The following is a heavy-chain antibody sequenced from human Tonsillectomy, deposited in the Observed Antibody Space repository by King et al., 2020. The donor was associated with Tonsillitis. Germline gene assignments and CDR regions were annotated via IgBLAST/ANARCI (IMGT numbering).Heavy chain of an antibody. CDR3: AREGDSGSYYAIPWGYSGMDV. V-gene: IGHV3-53*01. CDR2: IYSGGNT. Sequence: EVQLVESGGGLIQPGGSLRLSCAASGFTVSSNYMNWVRQAPGKGLEWVSVIYSGGNTYYADSVKGRFTISRDNSKNTLYLQMNSVRAEDTAVYYCAREGDSGSYYAIPWGYSGMDVWGQGTTVTVSS. D-gene: IGHD1-26*01. J-gene: IGHJ6*02. CDR1: GFTVSSNY.